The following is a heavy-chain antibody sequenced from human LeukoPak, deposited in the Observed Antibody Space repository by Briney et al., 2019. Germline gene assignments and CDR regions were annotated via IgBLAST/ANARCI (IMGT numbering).Heavy chain of an antibody. CDR1: GFTLSSYW. D-gene: IGHD5-24*01. J-gene: IGHJ6*03. CDR3: ARDLRDPYYYYYMDV. V-gene: IGHV3-74*01. CDR2: INSDGSST. Sequence: QPGGSLRPSCAPSGFTLSSYWMHCVRQAPGKGLVWVSRINSDGSSTSYADSVKGRFTISRDNAKNTLYLQMNSLRAEDTAVYYCARDLRDPYYYYYMDVWGKGTTVTISS.